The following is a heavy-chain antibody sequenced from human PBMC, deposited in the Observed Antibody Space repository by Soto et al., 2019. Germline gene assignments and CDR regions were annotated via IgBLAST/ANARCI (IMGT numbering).Heavy chain of an antibody. Sequence: SETLSLTCTVSGGSISSYYWSWIRQPPGKGLEWIGYIYYSGSTNYNPSLKSRVTISVDTSKNQFSLKLSSVTAADTAVYYCASRGNDYGDFPFDYWGQGTLVTVSS. CDR3: ASRGNDYGDFPFDY. D-gene: IGHD4-17*01. CDR1: GGSISSYY. J-gene: IGHJ4*02. CDR2: IYYSGST. V-gene: IGHV4-59*01.